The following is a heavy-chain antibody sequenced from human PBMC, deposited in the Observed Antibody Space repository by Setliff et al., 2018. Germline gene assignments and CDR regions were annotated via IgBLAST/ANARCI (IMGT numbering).Heavy chain of an antibody. CDR3: ARGSRSGGKGGYNWFDP. CDR2: MNPNSGHT. D-gene: IGHD2-15*01. V-gene: IGHV1-8*03. J-gene: IGHJ5*02. Sequence: GSVKVSCKASGYTFTSYDINWVRQATGQGLEWMGWMNPNSGHTGYAQKFQGRVTITRNTSISTTYMELSSLRSEDTAVYYCARGSRSGGKGGYNWFDPWGQGTLVTVS. CDR1: GYTFTSYD.